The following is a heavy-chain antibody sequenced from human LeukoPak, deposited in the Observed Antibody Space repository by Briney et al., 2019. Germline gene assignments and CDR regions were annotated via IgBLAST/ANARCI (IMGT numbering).Heavy chain of an antibody. V-gene: IGHV3-21*01. J-gene: IGHJ4*02. CDR2: ISSSSSYI. CDR3: ASVKRGYSGPIDY. D-gene: IGHD5-12*01. CDR1: GFTFSSYS. Sequence: GGSLRLSCAASGFTFSSYSMNWVRQAPGKGLEWVSSISSSSSYIYYADSVKGRFTISRDNAKNSLYLQMNSLRAEDTAVYYCASVKRGYSGPIDYWGQGTLVTVSS.